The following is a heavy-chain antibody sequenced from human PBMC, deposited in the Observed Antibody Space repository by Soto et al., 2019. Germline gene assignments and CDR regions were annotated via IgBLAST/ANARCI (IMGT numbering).Heavy chain of an antibody. D-gene: IGHD3-10*01. V-gene: IGHV4-39*01. CDR2: ISYSGST. CDR1: GGSISSSRSY. J-gene: IGHJ6*02. CDR3: ARRYSYGSGKYGMDV. Sequence: SEILSLTCTVSGGSISSSRSYWGWIRQPPGKGLEWIGTISYSGSTYYNPSFNSRVTISVDTSKNQFSLNLSSVTAADTAVYCCARRYSYGSGKYGMDVWGQGTTVTVSS.